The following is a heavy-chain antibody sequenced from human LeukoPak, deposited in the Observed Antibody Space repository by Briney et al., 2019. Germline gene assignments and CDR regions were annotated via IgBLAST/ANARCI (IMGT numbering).Heavy chain of an antibody. Sequence: SETLSLTCTVSGGSISSYYWSWIRQPAGRGLEWIGRLYTSGSTNYNPSLKSRVTMSLDTSKNQFSLKLSSVTAADTAVYYCAREDPYYDYVWGSYSYGYYFDYWGQGTLVTVSS. V-gene: IGHV4-4*07. J-gene: IGHJ4*02. CDR3: AREDPYYDYVWGSYSYGYYFDY. D-gene: IGHD3-16*02. CDR1: GGSISSYY. CDR2: LYTSGST.